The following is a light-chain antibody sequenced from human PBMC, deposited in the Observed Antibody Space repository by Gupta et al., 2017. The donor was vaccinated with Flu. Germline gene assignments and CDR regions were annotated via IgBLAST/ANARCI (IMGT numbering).Light chain of an antibody. CDR1: QSVSGY. Sequence: IVLMQSPATLSLSPGERATLSCRASQSVSGYLAWYQQKPGQAPRLLTHGASDRAPGISARFRGSGSGADFTLTISSLEPEDFAVYHCHQRDTWPWTFGQGTMLEIK. CDR2: GAS. V-gene: IGKV3-11*01. CDR3: HQRDTWPWT. J-gene: IGKJ1*01.